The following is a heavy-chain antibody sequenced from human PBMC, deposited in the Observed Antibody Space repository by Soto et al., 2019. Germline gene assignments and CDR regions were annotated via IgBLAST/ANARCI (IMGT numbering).Heavy chain of an antibody. J-gene: IGHJ6*02. CDR3: AKEGYCSSTSCYGNYYYYGMDV. Sequence: ASVKVSCKASGYTFTSYAMHWVRQAPGQRLEWMGWINAGNGNTKYSQKFQGRVTITRDTSASTAYMGLSSLRSEDTAVYYCAKEGYCSSTSCYGNYYYYGMDVWGQGTTVTVSS. V-gene: IGHV1-3*01. CDR2: INAGNGNT. D-gene: IGHD2-2*01. CDR1: GYTFTSYA.